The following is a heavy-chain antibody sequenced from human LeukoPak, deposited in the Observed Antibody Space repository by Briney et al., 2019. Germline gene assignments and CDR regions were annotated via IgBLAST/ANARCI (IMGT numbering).Heavy chain of an antibody. CDR3: AREVVAAAGNNWFDL. D-gene: IGHD6-13*01. CDR2: IIPILGIA. Sequence: SVKVSCKASGGTFSSYAISWVRQAPGQGLEWMGRIIPILGIANYAQKFQGRATITADKSTSTAYMELNSLRSEDTAVYYCAREVVAAAGNNWFDLWGQGTLVTVSS. CDR1: GGTFSSYA. V-gene: IGHV1-69*04. J-gene: IGHJ5*02.